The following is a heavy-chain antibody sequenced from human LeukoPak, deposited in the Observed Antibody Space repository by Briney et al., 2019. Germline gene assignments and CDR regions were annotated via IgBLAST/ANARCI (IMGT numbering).Heavy chain of an antibody. D-gene: IGHD1-26*01. CDR1: GFTFSSYG. Sequence: GGSLRLSCAASGFTFSSYGMHWVRQAPGKGLEWVAVISYDGSNKYYADSVKGRFTISRDNSKNTLYLQMNRRRAEDTAVYYCTKDWLEWELSWFDPWGQGTLVTVSS. J-gene: IGHJ5*02. CDR3: TKDWLEWELSWFDP. V-gene: IGHV3-30*18. CDR2: ISYDGSNK.